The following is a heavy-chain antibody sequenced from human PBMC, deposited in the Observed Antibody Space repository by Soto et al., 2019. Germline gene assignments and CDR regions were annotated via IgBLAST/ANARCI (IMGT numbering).Heavy chain of an antibody. Sequence: PSETLSLTCTVSGGSISSGDYYWSWIRQPPGKGLEWIGYIYYSGSTYYNPSLKSRVTISVDTSKNQFSLKLSSVTAADTAVYYCARDPIPNRGMAIDYWGQGTLVTVSS. CDR1: GGSISSGDYY. V-gene: IGHV4-30-4*01. CDR2: IYYSGST. J-gene: IGHJ4*02. D-gene: IGHD5-12*01. CDR3: ARDPIPNRGMAIDY.